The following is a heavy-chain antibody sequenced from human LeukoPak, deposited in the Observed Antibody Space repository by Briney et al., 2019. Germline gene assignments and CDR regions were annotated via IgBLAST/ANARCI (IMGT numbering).Heavy chain of an antibody. V-gene: IGHV5-51*01. Sequence: GESLKISCKGSGYTFINYWIGWVRQMPGKGLDWKGIIYPGDSETRYSPSFQGQVTISADKSISTAYLQWSSLKASDTAMYYCARAPEYYDSSAIFDYWGQGTLVTVSS. CDR3: ARAPEYYDSSAIFDY. D-gene: IGHD3-22*01. J-gene: IGHJ4*02. CDR1: GYTFINYW. CDR2: IYPGDSET.